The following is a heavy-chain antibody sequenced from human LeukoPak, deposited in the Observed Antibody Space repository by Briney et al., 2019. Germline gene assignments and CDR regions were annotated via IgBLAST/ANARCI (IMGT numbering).Heavy chain of an antibody. Sequence: PGGSLRLSCAASGFTFSSYGMHWVRQAPGKGLEWAAVIWYDGSNKYYADSVKGRFTISRDNSKNTLYLQMNSLRAEDTAVYYCARDRDGALDYWGQGTLVTVSS. D-gene: IGHD5-24*01. V-gene: IGHV3-33*01. CDR1: GFTFSSYG. CDR2: IWYDGSNK. J-gene: IGHJ4*02. CDR3: ARDRDGALDY.